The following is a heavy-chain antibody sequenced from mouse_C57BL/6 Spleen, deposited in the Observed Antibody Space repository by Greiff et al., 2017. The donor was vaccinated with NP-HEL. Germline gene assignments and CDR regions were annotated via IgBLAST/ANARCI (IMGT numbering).Heavy chain of an antibody. V-gene: IGHV3-6*01. D-gene: IGHD2-3*01. Sequence: EVQLVESGPGLVKPSQSLSLTCSVTGYSITSGYYWNWIRQFPGNKLEWMGYISYDGSNNYNPSLKNRISITRDTSKNQFFLKLNSVTTEDTATYYCARPRDGYGAMDYWGQGTSVTVSS. CDR2: ISYDGSN. J-gene: IGHJ4*01. CDR3: ARPRDGYGAMDY. CDR1: GYSITSGYY.